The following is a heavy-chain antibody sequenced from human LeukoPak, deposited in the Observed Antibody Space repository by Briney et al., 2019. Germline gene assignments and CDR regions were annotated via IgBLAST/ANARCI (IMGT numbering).Heavy chain of an antibody. CDR1: GYTFSSND. Sequence: ASVKVSCKASGYTFSSNDINWVRQATGQGLEWMGWMNPHSGNTGYAQKFQGRVTITRNSSISTAYMELSSLRSEDTAVYYCAREGNRSSDSSASYPLDYWGQGTLVTVSS. J-gene: IGHJ4*02. D-gene: IGHD1-26*01. CDR2: MNPHSGNT. CDR3: AREGNRSSDSSASYPLDY. V-gene: IGHV1-8*01.